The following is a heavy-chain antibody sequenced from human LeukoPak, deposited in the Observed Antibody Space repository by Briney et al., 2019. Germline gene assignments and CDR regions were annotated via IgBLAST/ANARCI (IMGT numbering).Heavy chain of an antibody. CDR3: AKDGTRPFYGSGSYYNYFDY. J-gene: IGHJ4*02. D-gene: IGHD3-10*01. V-gene: IGHV4-59*12. Sequence: SETLSLTCTDSGGSISSYYWSWIRQPPGKGLEWIGYIYYSGSTNYNPSLKSRVTMSVDTSKNQFSLKLSSVTAADTAVYYCAKDGTRPFYGSGSYYNYFDYWGQGTPVTVSS. CDR1: GGSISSYY. CDR2: IYYSGST.